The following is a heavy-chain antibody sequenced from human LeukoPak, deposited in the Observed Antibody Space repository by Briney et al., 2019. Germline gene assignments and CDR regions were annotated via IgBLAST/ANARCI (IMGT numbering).Heavy chain of an antibody. D-gene: IGHD6-25*01. V-gene: IGHV3-23*01. CDR2: ISGSGSST. Sequence: PGGSLRLSCAASGFTFSSYAMSWVRQAPGKGLEWVSAISGSGSSTYYAGSVRGRFTTSRDNSKRTVYLQMNSLRVEDTAVYYCAPLAANICDYWGQGTLVTASS. J-gene: IGHJ4*02. CDR1: GFTFSSYA. CDR3: APLAANICDY.